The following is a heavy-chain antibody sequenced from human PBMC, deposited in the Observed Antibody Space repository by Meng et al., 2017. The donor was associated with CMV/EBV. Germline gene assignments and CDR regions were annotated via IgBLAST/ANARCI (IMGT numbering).Heavy chain of an antibody. J-gene: IGHJ4*02. Sequence: GESLNISCAASGFTFSSYAMSWVRQAPGKGLEWVSVIYSGGSSTYYADSVKGRFTISRDNSKNTLYLQMNSLRAEDTAVYYCAKTSVDYFDYWGQGTLVTVSS. CDR3: AKTSVDYFDY. V-gene: IGHV3-23*03. D-gene: IGHD5/OR15-5a*01. CDR2: IYSGGSST. CDR1: GFTFSSYA.